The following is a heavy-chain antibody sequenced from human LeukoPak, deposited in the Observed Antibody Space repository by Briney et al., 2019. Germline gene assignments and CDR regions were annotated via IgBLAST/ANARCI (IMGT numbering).Heavy chain of an antibody. CDR1: GFTFGSYA. D-gene: IGHD1-26*01. CDR3: AKESGGSYSPYDY. CDR2: ITSGGGNT. J-gene: IGHJ4*02. Sequence: GGSLRLSCATSGFTFGSYAMSWVRQAPGKGLEWVSSITSGGGNTYYTECVKGRFTISRDISKDTLYLQMNSLRAEDTAVYYCAKESGGSYSPYDYWGQGTLVTVSS. V-gene: IGHV3-23*01.